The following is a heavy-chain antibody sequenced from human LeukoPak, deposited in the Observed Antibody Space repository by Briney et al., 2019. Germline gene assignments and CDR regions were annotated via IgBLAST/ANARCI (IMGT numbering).Heavy chain of an antibody. CDR1: GFTFSSYA. D-gene: IGHD4-17*01. CDR3: AKFRYGDYCFDY. J-gene: IGHJ4*02. CDR2: ISGSGGST. V-gene: IGHV3-23*01. Sequence: GGSLRLSCAASGFTFSSYAMSWVRQAPGKGMEWVSAISGSGGSTYYADSVKGRFTISRDNSKNTLYLQMNSLRAEDTAVYYCAKFRYGDYCFDYWGQGTLVTVSS.